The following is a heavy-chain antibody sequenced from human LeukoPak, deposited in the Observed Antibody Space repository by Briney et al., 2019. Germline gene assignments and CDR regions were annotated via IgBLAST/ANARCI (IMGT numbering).Heavy chain of an antibody. Sequence: GASVKVSCKASGYTFTSYGVSWVRQAPGQGLEWMGWISAYNGNTNYAQKLQGRVTMTTDTSTSTAYMELRSLRSEDTAEYYCARDQIAAAFDYWGQGTLVTVSS. CDR1: GYTFTSYG. CDR2: ISAYNGNT. V-gene: IGHV1-18*01. CDR3: ARDQIAAAFDY. J-gene: IGHJ4*02. D-gene: IGHD6-13*01.